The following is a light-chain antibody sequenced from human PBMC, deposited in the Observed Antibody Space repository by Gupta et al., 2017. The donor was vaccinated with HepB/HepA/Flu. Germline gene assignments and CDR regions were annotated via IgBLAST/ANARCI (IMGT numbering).Light chain of an antibody. V-gene: IGLV2-14*03. CDR2: DVS. J-gene: IGLJ2*01. CDR3: HPNTNSNTLV. CDR1: SSDVGGYNY. Sequence: QSALTQPASVSGSPGQSITISCTGTSSDVGGYNYVSWYQQHPGKAPKLMIYDVSNRPSGVANRFSGSKAGNTASLTISGPPGGDEADYYRHPNTNSNTLVFGGGTKLTGL.